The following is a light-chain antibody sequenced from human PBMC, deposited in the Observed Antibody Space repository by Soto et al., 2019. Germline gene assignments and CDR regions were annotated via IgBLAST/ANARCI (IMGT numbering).Light chain of an antibody. CDR2: DVS. J-gene: IGLJ1*01. CDR3: CSYAGSYKGV. Sequence: QSALTQPLSVSGAPGHSVTISCTGTSSDVGGYNYVSLYQQHPGKAPKLMIYDVSKRPSGVPDRFSGSKSGNTASLTISGLQAEDEADYYCCSYAGSYKGVFGTGTKVTVL. CDR1: SSDVGGYNY. V-gene: IGLV2-11*01.